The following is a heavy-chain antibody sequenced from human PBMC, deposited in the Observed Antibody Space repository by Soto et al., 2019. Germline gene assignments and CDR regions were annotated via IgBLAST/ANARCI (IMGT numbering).Heavy chain of an antibody. V-gene: IGHV3-30*03. Sequence: QVQLVESGGGVVRPGRSLRLSCAVSGFTVSTYGMHWVRQAPGKGLEWVAVISRDGGTKFYADSVKGRFTISRDNSRNKLFLEMNSLRGDDMAVYYCTGDVASGYWGQGTLVTVSS. D-gene: IGHD2-8*02. CDR2: ISRDGGTK. CDR3: TGDVASGY. CDR1: GFTVSTYG. J-gene: IGHJ4*02.